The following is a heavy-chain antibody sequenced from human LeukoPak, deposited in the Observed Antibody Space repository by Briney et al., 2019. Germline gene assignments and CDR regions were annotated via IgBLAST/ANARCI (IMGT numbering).Heavy chain of an antibody. CDR2: MNPNSGNT. CDR3: ATYSTYSLWWSFDY. V-gene: IGHV1-8*03. CDR1: GYTFTSYD. D-gene: IGHD2-8*02. J-gene: IGHJ4*02. Sequence: ASVKVSCKASGYTFTSYDINWVRQATGQGLEWMGWMNPNSGNTGYAQKFQGRVTITRNTSISTAYMELSSLRSEDTAVYYCATYSTYSLWWSFDYWGQGTLVTVSS.